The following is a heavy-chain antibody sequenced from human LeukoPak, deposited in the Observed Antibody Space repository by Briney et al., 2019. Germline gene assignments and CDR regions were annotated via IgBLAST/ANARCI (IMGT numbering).Heavy chain of an antibody. J-gene: IGHJ2*01. CDR1: GGSISSYY. CDR3: ARDPVTRGAGWYFDL. CDR2: IYYSGST. D-gene: IGHD3-3*01. Sequence: SETLSLTCIVSGGSISSYYWSWIRQPPGKRLEWIGYIYYSGSTNYNASLKSRVTISVDTSKNQFSLKLSSVTPEDTAVYYCARDPVTRGAGWYFDLWGRGTFVTVSS. V-gene: IGHV4-59*12.